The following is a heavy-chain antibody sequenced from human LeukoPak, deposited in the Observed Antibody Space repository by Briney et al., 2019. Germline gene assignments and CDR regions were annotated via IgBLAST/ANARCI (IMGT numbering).Heavy chain of an antibody. J-gene: IGHJ5*02. CDR1: GFTFSSYE. CDR2: ISSSGSTI. Sequence: GGSLRLSCAASGFTFSSYEMNWVRQAPGKGLEWVSYISSSGSTIYYADSVKGRFTISRDNAKNSLCLQMNSLRAEDTAVYYCARILVGATSSAWGQGTLVTVSS. D-gene: IGHD1-26*01. V-gene: IGHV3-48*03. CDR3: ARILVGATSSA.